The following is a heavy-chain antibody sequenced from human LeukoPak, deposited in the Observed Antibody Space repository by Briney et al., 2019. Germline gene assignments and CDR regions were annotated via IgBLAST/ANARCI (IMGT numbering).Heavy chain of an antibody. CDR2: ISNSDYST. J-gene: IGHJ4*02. Sequence: GGSLRLSCAASGFAVGSEYMNWVRQAPGEGLEWVSTISNSDYSTYYADSVKGRFTISRANSENTPYLQMNNLRAEDTAVYYCAKATGYLLWGQGTLVTVSS. V-gene: IGHV3-23*01. D-gene: IGHD1-14*01. CDR3: AKATGYLL. CDR1: GFAVGSEY.